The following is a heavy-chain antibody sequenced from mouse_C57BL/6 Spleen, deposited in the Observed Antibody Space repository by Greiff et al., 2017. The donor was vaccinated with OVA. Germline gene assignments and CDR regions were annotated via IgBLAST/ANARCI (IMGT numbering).Heavy chain of an antibody. V-gene: IGHV5-9-1*02. CDR3: TSGSSYWYFDV. CDR1: GFTFSSYA. J-gene: IGHJ1*03. CDR2: ISSGGDYI. Sequence: EVKLVESGEGLVKPGGSLKLSCAASGFTFSSYAMSWVRQTPEKRLEWVAYISSGGDYIYYADTVKGRFTISRDNDRNTLYLQMSSLKSEDTAMYYCTSGSSYWYFDVWGTGTTVTVSS. D-gene: IGHD1-1*01.